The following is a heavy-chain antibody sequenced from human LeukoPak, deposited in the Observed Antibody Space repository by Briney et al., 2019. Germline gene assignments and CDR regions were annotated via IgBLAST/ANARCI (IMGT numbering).Heavy chain of an antibody. CDR3: ARDSTASSPWYFDL. V-gene: IGHV4-4*07. Sequence: SETLSLTCTVSGGSISSYYWSWVRQPAGKGLEWIGRMYITGNTNYNPSLKSRVTMSLDTSKNHFSLKLSSVTAADTAVYYCARDSTASSPWYFDLWGRGTLVTVSS. D-gene: IGHD2-21*02. CDR1: GGSISSYY. CDR2: MYITGNT. J-gene: IGHJ2*01.